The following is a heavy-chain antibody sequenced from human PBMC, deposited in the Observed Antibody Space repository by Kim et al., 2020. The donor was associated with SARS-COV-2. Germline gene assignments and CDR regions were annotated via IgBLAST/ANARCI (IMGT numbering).Heavy chain of an antibody. CDR3: AKQYYDILTGPEYYFDY. CDR2: ISGSGGST. V-gene: IGHV3-23*01. Sequence: GGSLRLSCAASGFTFSSYAMSWVRQAPGKGLEWVSAISGSGGSTYYADSVKGRFTISRDNSKNTLYLQMNSLRAEDTAVYYCAKQYYDILTGPEYYFDYWGQGTLVTVSS. CDR1: GFTFSSYA. D-gene: IGHD3-9*01. J-gene: IGHJ4*02.